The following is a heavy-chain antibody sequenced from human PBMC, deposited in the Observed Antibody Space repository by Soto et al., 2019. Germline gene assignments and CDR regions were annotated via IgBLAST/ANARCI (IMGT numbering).Heavy chain of an antibody. J-gene: IGHJ3*02. Sequence: QVQLLESGGGLVKPGGSLRLSCAASGFTFSDYNMTWILQAPGKGLEWVSYISGSTGNIYYADSVKGRFTISRDNAKDSLYLQMNSLRGEDTAVYYCARESGSAAFDIWGQGTMVAVSS. V-gene: IGHV3-11*01. CDR2: ISGSTGNI. CDR1: GFTFSDYN. CDR3: ARESGSAAFDI.